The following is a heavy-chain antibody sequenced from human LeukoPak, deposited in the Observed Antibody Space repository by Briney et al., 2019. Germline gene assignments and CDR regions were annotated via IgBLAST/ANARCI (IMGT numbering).Heavy chain of an antibody. CDR1: GFTFSSYG. V-gene: IGHV3-30*02. J-gene: IGHJ4*02. D-gene: IGHD3-3*01. CDR2: IRYDGSNK. Sequence: GGSLRLSHAPSGFTFSSYGMHWVRQAPGKGMGWVAFIRYDGSNKYYADSVKGRFTISRDNSKNTLYLQMNSLSAEDTAVYYCAKGRSAGCVFGVVIDDYWGQGTLVTVSS. CDR3: AKGRSAGCVFGVVIDDY.